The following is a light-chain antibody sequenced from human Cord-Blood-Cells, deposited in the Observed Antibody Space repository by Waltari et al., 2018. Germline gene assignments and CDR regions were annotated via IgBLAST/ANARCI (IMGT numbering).Light chain of an antibody. J-gene: IGLJ3*02. CDR2: DVS. Sequence: QSALTQPRSVSGSPGQSVTISCTGTSSDGGGYNYVSWYQQNPGKAPKLMIYDVSKRPSGVPDRFSGSKSGNTASLTISGLQAEDEADYYCCSYAGSSWVFGGGTKLTVL. V-gene: IGLV2-11*01. CDR3: CSYAGSSWV. CDR1: SSDGGGYNY.